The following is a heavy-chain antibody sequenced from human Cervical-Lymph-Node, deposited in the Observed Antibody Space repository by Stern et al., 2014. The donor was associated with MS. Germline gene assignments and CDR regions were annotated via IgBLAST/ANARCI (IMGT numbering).Heavy chain of an antibody. D-gene: IGHD3-22*01. Sequence: QMQLVQSGGGLVKPGGSLRLSCAASGLTFSDYYMSWVRQAPGKGLEWVSYISYSGSTKHYADFVKGRFTISRDNAKNSLYLQMNSLRAEDTAVYYCARDRDYYDTNGDAFDIWGQGTMVTVSS. CDR2: ISYSGSTK. CDR1: GLTFSDYY. CDR3: ARDRDYYDTNGDAFDI. J-gene: IGHJ3*02. V-gene: IGHV3-11*01.